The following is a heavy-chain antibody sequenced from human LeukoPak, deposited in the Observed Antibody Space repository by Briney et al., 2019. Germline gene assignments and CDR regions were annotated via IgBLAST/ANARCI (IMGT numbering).Heavy chain of an antibody. CDR2: TIPIFGTA. J-gene: IGHJ6*03. CDR1: VGTFSSYA. V-gene: IGHV1-69*05. CDR3: ASDYDFWSGYQYYYMDV. Sequence: ASVKVSCKASVGTFSSYAISWVRQAPGQGLEWMGGTIPIFGTANYAQKFQGRVTITTDESTSTAYMELSSLRSEDTAVYYCASDYDFWSGYQYYYMDVWGKGTTVTVSS. D-gene: IGHD3-3*01.